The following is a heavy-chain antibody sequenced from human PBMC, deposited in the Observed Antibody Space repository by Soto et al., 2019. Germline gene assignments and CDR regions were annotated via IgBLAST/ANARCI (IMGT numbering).Heavy chain of an antibody. D-gene: IGHD2-2*01. Sequence: PGGSLRLSCAASGFTFSNARMSWVRQAPGKGLEWVGRIKSKTDGGTTDYAAPVKGRFTISRDDSKNTLYLQMNSLKTEGTAVYYCTTRDIVVFPAAAYYYYGVDVWGQGTTVTVSS. J-gene: IGHJ6*02. CDR3: TTRDIVVFPAAAYYYYGVDV. CDR1: GFTFSNAR. CDR2: IKSKTDGGTT. V-gene: IGHV3-15*01.